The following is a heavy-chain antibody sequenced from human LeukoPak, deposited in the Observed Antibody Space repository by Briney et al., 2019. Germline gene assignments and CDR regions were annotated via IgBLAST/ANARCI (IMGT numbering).Heavy chain of an antibody. CDR3: ARQWLVSPLFDY. Sequence: SETLSLTCAVYGGSFSSYYWSWISQPPGKGLEWIGEINHSGSTNYNPSLRSRVTVSVHTSKNQLSLKLSSVTAADTAVYYCARQWLVSPLFDYWGQGTLVTVSS. D-gene: IGHD6-19*01. CDR1: GGSFSSYY. V-gene: IGHV4-34*01. J-gene: IGHJ4*02. CDR2: INHSGST.